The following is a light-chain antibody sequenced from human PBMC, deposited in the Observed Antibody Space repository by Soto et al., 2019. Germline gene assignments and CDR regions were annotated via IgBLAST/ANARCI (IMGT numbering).Light chain of an antibody. V-gene: IGLV1-44*01. CDR2: SND. Sequence: QSVLTQPPSASGTPGQRVTISCSGSSSNIGSDIVNWYQQFPGTAPKLFIYSNDQRPSGVPDRFSGSKSGTSASLAISGLQSEDEAYYFCAAWDGSLSGLVFGGGTKLTVL. CDR3: AAWDGSLSGLV. CDR1: SSNIGSDI. J-gene: IGLJ3*02.